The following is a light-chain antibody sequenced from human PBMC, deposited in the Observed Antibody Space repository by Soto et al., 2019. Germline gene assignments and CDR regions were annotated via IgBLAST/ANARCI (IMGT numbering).Light chain of an antibody. J-gene: IGLJ1*01. CDR3: CSFAGSYTYV. V-gene: IGLV2-11*01. CDR1: SSDVGGYNY. Sequence: SALAQPASVSGSPGQSITISCTGTSSDVGGYNYVSWYQQHPGKAPKLMIYEVSERPAGVPDRFSGSKSGNTASLTISGLQAEDEADYSCCSFAGSYTYVFGGGTKVTVL. CDR2: EVS.